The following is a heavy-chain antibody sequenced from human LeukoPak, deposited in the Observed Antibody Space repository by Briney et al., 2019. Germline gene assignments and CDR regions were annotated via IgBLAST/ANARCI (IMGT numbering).Heavy chain of an antibody. CDR3: ARRLGSSWVNWFDP. V-gene: IGHV1-2*02. D-gene: IGHD6-13*01. J-gene: IGHJ5*02. CDR1: GYTFTGYY. Sequence: ASVKVSCKASGYTFTGYYMHWVRQAPGQGLEWMGWINPNSGGTNYAQKFQGRVTMTRDTPISTAYMELSRLRSDDTAVYYCARRLGSSWVNWFDPWGPGTLVTVSS. CDR2: INPNSGGT.